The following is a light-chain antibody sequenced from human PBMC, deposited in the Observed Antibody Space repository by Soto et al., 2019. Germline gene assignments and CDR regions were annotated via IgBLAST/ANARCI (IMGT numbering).Light chain of an antibody. Sequence: EIVLTQSPATLSLSPGERATLSCRASQSVSSYLAWYQQKPGQAPRLLIYDASNRATGIPARFSGSGSGTDYTLTINRLEPEDFGVYYCQQYSTLPHTFGQGTKLEVK. V-gene: IGKV3-11*01. CDR1: QSVSSY. CDR2: DAS. J-gene: IGKJ2*01. CDR3: QQYSTLPHT.